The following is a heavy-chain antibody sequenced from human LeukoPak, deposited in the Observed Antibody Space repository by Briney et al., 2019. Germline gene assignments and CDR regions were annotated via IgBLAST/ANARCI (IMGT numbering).Heavy chain of an antibody. V-gene: IGHV1-3*01. CDR1: GYTFTSYA. Sequence: ASVKVSCKASGYTFTSYAMHWVRQAPGQRLEWMGWINAGNGNTKYSQKFQGRVTITRDTSESTAYMELRSLRSDDTAVYYCATHTYYYDSSGYYPLDYWGQGTLVTVSS. D-gene: IGHD3-22*01. J-gene: IGHJ4*02. CDR3: ATHTYYYDSSGYYPLDY. CDR2: INAGNGNT.